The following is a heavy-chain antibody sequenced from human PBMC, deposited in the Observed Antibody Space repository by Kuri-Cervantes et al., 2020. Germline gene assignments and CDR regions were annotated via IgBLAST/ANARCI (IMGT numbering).Heavy chain of an antibody. V-gene: IGHV3-74*01. CDR1: GFTFSSYW. D-gene: IGHD1-26*01. CDR3: ARAVGATALDY. Sequence: GESLKISCAASGFTFSSYWMHWVRQAPGKGLVWVSRINSDGSSTSYADSVKGRFTISRDNAKNTLYLQMNSLRAEDTAVYYCARAVGATALDYWGQGTLVTVS. J-gene: IGHJ4*02. CDR2: INSDGSST.